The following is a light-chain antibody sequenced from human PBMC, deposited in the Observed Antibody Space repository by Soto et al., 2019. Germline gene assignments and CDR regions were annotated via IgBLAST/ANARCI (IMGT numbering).Light chain of an antibody. CDR1: SGHSNYA. Sequence: QPVLTQSPSASASLGASVKLTCTLSSGHSNYAIAWHQQQSEKGPRFLRNLNSDGSHSKGDGIPDRFSGSSSGAERYLTISSLQSEDEADYYCQTWGSGIVVFGGGTKLTVL. CDR2: LNSDGSH. CDR3: QTWGSGIVV. V-gene: IGLV4-69*01. J-gene: IGLJ2*01.